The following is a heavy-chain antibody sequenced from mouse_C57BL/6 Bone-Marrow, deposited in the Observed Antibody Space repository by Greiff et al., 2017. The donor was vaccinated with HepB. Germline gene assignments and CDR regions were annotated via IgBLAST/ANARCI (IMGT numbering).Heavy chain of an antibody. CDR2: IDPENGDT. CDR3: TTGGDYDWFAY. V-gene: IGHV14-4*01. D-gene: IGHD2-4*01. CDR1: GFNIKDDY. J-gene: IGHJ3*01. Sequence: VQLQQSGAELVRPGASVKLSCTASGFNIKDDYMHWVKQRPEQGLEWIGWIDPENGDTEYASKFQGKATITADTSSNTAYLQLSSLTSEDTAVYYDTTGGDYDWFAYWGQGTLVTVSA.